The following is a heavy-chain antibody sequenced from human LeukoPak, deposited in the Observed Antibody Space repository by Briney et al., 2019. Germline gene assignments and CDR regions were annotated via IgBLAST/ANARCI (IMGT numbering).Heavy chain of an antibody. CDR2: IWFDGSNK. CDR3: ARDQWSRSHIGY. D-gene: IGHD6-13*01. Sequence: GGSLRLSCAASGFTFSSYGMHWVRQAPGKGLEWVAVIWFDGSNKYYADSVKGRFTISRDNSKNTLYLLMNSLRAEDTAVYYCARDQWSRSHIGYWGQGTLVTVSS. CDR1: GFTFSSYG. J-gene: IGHJ4*02. V-gene: IGHV3-33*01.